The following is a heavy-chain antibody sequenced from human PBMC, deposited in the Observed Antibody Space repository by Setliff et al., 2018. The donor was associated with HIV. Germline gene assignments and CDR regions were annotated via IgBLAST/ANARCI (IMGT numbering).Heavy chain of an antibody. CDR2: INHSGST. CDR3: ARGPPAEDYYYYMDV. J-gene: IGHJ6*03. V-gene: IGHV4-34*01. CDR1: GGSFSGYS. Sequence: LSLTCAVYGGSFSGYSWGWIRQPPGKGLEWIGEINHSGSTNYNPSLESRVTISVDTSKRQFSLNLTSVTAADTAVYYCARGPPAEDYYYYMDVWDKGTTVTVSS.